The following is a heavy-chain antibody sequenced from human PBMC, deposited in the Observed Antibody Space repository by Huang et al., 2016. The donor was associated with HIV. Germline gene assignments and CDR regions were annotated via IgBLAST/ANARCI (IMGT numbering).Heavy chain of an antibody. Sequence: VQLVESGGGLVQPGWSLRLSWAAYGFAFSQYAVHWVRKSPGKGLWWVSGIGGNSGDIAYAASVRGRFVISRDNAKKSLYLKMNGLRLEDTALYFCVIMDDYFDYWGQGVLVGVSS. V-gene: IGHV3-9*01. CDR2: IGGNSGDI. CDR3: VIMDDYFDY. CDR1: GFAFSQYA. D-gene: IGHD2-8*01. J-gene: IGHJ4*02.